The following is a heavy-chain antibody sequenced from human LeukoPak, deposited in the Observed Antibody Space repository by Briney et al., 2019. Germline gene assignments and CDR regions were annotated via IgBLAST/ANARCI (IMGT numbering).Heavy chain of an antibody. CDR2: IYYSGST. V-gene: IGHV4-39*07. J-gene: IGHJ4*02. Sequence: SETLSLTCTVSGGSISSSSYYWGWIRQPPGKGLEWIGSIYYSGSTYYNPSLKSRVTISVDTSKNQFSLKLSSVTAADTAVYYCARVNYDSSGYYYSYWGQGTLVTVSS. CDR3: ARVNYDSSGYYYSY. D-gene: IGHD3-22*01. CDR1: GGSISSSSYY.